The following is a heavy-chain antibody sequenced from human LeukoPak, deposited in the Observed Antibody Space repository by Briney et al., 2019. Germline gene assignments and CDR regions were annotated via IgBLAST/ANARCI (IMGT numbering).Heavy chain of an antibody. Sequence: ASVKVSCKASGYTFTGYYMHWVRQAPGQGLEWMGWINPNSGGTNYAQKFQGRVTMTRDTSFSTAYMELSSLRSDDTAVYYCARVPSHNGFDIWGQGTMVTVSS. V-gene: IGHV1-2*02. CDR3: ARVPSHNGFDI. J-gene: IGHJ3*02. D-gene: IGHD2-2*01. CDR2: INPNSGGT. CDR1: GYTFTGYY.